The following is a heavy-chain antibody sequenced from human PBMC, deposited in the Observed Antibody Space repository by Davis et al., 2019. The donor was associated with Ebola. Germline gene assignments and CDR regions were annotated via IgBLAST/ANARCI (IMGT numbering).Heavy chain of an antibody. CDR3: AKDLTGAQDC. J-gene: IGHJ4*02. Sequence: PGGSLRLSCAASGFTFSTYWMHWVRQVQGKGLVWVARITPDGSSTSYADSVRGRFTISRDNAKSTLYLQMSSLRADDTALYYCAKDLTGAQDCWGQGTLVTVSS. CDR1: GFTFSTYW. CDR2: ITPDGSST. D-gene: IGHD1-20*01. V-gene: IGHV3-74*01.